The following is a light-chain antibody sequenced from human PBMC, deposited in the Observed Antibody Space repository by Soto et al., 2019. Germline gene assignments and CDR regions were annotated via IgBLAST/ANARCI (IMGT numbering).Light chain of an antibody. CDR3: QQSYSTPPT. CDR1: QSISSY. CDR2: AAS. Sequence: DIQMTQSPSSLSASVGHRVTITCRASQSISSYLNWYQQKPGKAPKLLIYAASSLQSGVPSWFSGSGSGTDFTLTISIVQRENCATYYYQQSYSTPPTFGQGTRLEIK. V-gene: IGKV1-39*01. J-gene: IGKJ5*01.